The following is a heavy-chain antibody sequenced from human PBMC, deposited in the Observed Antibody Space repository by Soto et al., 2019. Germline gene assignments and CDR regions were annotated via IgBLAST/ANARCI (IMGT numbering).Heavy chain of an antibody. CDR3: AMVVSIPSYYCAMYV. J-gene: IGHJ6*02. CDR2: ISAHNGNT. Sequence: QVQLVQSGAEVKKPGASVKVSCKASGYTFTSYGISWVRQATGAGLQWMGWISAHNGNTNYAHKLQGRVTMTTDTITTTAYLELKSLRSDDTAVYYLAMVVSIPSYYCAMYVWSQGTKLNVSS. V-gene: IGHV1-18*01. D-gene: IGHD2-21*01. CDR1: GYTFTSYG.